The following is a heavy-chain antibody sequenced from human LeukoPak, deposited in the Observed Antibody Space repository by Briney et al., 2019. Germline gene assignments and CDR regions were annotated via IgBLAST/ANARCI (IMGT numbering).Heavy chain of an antibody. D-gene: IGHD3-10*01. CDR3: ARGAAGSRYYHYYYMDV. Sequence: PSETLSLTCSVSGGSISRYYWRCIRQPPGKGLVCIGYNYYSGSTNYTPSLKSRVTISVDTTKNPYSLKLSSVTAADTAVYYCARGAAGSRYYHYYYMDVWGKGTTVTVSS. V-gene: IGHV4-59*13. J-gene: IGHJ6*03. CDR1: GGSISRYY. CDR2: NYYSGST.